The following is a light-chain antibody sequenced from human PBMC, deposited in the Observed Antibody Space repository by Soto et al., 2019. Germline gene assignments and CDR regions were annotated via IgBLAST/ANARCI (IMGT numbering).Light chain of an antibody. Sequence: EIVMTQSPATLSLSPGERATLSCRASQSVSSNLAWYQQKPGQAPRLLIYGASTRATGIPARFSGSGSGTEFTLTISSLQSEDFEIYFCQQYANWPKTFGQGTKVDIK. CDR2: GAS. CDR1: QSVSSN. CDR3: QQYANWPKT. V-gene: IGKV3-15*01. J-gene: IGKJ1*01.